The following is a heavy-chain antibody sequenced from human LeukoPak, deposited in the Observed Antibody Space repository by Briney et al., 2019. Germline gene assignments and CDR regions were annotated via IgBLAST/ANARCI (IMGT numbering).Heavy chain of an antibody. CDR3: ARGPYSSSWYERRLDY. Sequence: GGSLRLSCAASGFTVSSNYMSWVRQAPGKGLEWVSVIYSGGSTYYADSVKGRFTISRDNSKNTLYLQMNSLRAEDTAVYYCARGPYSSSWYERRLDYWGQGTLVTVSS. V-gene: IGHV3-53*01. CDR1: GFTVSSNY. J-gene: IGHJ4*02. CDR2: IYSGGST. D-gene: IGHD6-13*01.